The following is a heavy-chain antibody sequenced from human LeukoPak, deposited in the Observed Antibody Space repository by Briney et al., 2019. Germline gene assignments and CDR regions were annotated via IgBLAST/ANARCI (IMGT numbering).Heavy chain of an antibody. V-gene: IGHV3-30*02. CDR1: GFTFSSYG. D-gene: IGHD4-17*01. Sequence: GGSLRLSCAASGFTFSSYGMHWVRQAPGKGLEWVAFIRYDGGNKYYADSVKGRFTISRDNSKNTLYLQMNSLRAEDTAVYYCAKESDYGDFPGDWGQGTLVTVSS. CDR3: AKESDYGDFPGD. CDR2: IRYDGGNK. J-gene: IGHJ4*02.